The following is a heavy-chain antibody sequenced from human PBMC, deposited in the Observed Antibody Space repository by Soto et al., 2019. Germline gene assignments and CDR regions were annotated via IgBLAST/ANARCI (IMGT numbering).Heavy chain of an antibody. Sequence: LQTLSLTCAISGDSVSSNSAAWNWIRQSPSRGLEWLGRTYYRSKWYNDYAVSVKSRIAINPDTSKNQFSLQLNSVTPEDTAVYYCARDLGLAAAGSVPAFDIWGQGTMVTVSS. CDR2: TYYRSKWYN. V-gene: IGHV6-1*01. D-gene: IGHD6-13*01. CDR3: ARDLGLAAAGSVPAFDI. J-gene: IGHJ3*02. CDR1: GDSVSSNSAA.